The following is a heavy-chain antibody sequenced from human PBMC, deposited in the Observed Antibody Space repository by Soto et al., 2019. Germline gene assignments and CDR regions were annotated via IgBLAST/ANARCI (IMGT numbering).Heavy chain of an antibody. CDR1: GGSISSGGYY. CDR2: IYYSGST. Sequence: QVQLQESGPGLVKPSQTLSLTCTVSGGSISSGGYYWSWIRQHPGKGLEWIGYIYYSGSTYYNPSLKRRVTISVDTSKNQFSLKLSSVTAADTAVYYCAREWSGYPYYFDYWGQGTLVTVSS. CDR3: AREWSGYPYYFDY. V-gene: IGHV4-31*03. D-gene: IGHD3-3*01. J-gene: IGHJ4*02.